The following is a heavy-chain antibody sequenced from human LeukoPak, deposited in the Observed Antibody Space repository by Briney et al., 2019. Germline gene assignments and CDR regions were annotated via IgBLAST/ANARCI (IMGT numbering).Heavy chain of an antibody. Sequence: PGGSLRLPCAASGFTFSHYPMHWVRQAPGKGLEWLAVISYDSNYRYYADSVKGRFTISRGNSNNTLYLQIDSLRPEDTAMYFCARDRRYYFDYWGQGTLVTVSS. J-gene: IGHJ4*02. V-gene: IGHV3-30*01. CDR3: ARDRRYYFDY. CDR1: GFTFSHYP. CDR2: ISYDSNYR.